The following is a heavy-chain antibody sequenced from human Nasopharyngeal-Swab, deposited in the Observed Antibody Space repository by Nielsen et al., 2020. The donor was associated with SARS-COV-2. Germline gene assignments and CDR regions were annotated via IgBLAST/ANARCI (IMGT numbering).Heavy chain of an antibody. CDR2: ISYDGSNK. CDR3: AKEMPLGIAVDYYYHYYMDV. Sequence: GGSLRLSCAASGFTFSSYGMHWVRQAPGMGLEWVAVISYDGSNKYYADSVKGRFTISRDNSKNTLYLQMNSLRAEDTAVYYCAKEMPLGIAVDYYYHYYMDVWGKGTTVTVSS. J-gene: IGHJ6*03. CDR1: GFTFSSYG. V-gene: IGHV3-30*18. D-gene: IGHD6-19*01.